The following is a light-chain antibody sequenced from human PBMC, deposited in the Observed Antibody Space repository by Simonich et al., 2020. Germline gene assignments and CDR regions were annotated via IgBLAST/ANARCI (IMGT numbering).Light chain of an antibody. CDR1: QSVLYSYNNKNY. J-gene: IGKJ1*01. V-gene: IGKV4-1*01. Sequence: DIVMTQSPDSLAVSLGERATINCNSSQSVLYSYNNKNYSAWYQHKPGQPPKLLIYWESTRESGVPDRFSGSGSGTDFTLTISSLQAEDVAVYYCQQYYSTPTWTFGQGTKVEIK. CDR2: WES. CDR3: QQYYSTPTWT.